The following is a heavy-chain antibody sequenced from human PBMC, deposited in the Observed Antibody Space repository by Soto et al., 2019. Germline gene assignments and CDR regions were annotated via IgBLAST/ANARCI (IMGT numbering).Heavy chain of an antibody. CDR1: GYTFTSYD. D-gene: IGHD3-10*01. Sequence: ASVKVSCKASGYTFTSYDINWVRQATGQGFEWMGWMNPNSGNTGYAQKFQGRVTMTEDTSTDTAYMELSRLRSEDTAVYYCVTKQVWYPYNWFDPWGQGTLVTVSS. CDR2: MNPNSGNT. V-gene: IGHV1-8*01. CDR3: VTKQVWYPYNWFDP. J-gene: IGHJ5*02.